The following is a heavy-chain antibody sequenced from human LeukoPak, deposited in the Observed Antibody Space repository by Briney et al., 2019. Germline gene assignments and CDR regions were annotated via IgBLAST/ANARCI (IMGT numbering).Heavy chain of an antibody. J-gene: IGHJ4*02. CDR1: GGSISSGSYY. CDR2: IYTGGST. D-gene: IGHD3-22*01. Sequence: SQTLSLTCTVSGGSISSGSYYWSWIRQPAGKGXXXXXRIYTGGSTNYNPSLKSRVTISVDTSKNQFSLKLSSVTAADTAVYYCAREVGYDSSGYYRFPIDYWGQGTLVTVSS. CDR3: AREVGYDSSGYYRFPIDY. V-gene: IGHV4-61*02.